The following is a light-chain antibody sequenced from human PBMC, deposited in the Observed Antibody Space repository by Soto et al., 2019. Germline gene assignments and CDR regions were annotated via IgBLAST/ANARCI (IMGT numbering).Light chain of an antibody. Sequence: DIVMTQSPDSLAVSLGERATINCKSSQSVLYSSNNKNYLAWYQQKPGQPPKLLIYWASTRESGFPDRFSGSGSGTDFPLTISSLQADDVAVYYCQQYYSTPNTFGQGTKLEIK. CDR3: QQYYSTPNT. J-gene: IGKJ2*01. CDR1: QSVLYSSNNKNY. CDR2: WAS. V-gene: IGKV4-1*01.